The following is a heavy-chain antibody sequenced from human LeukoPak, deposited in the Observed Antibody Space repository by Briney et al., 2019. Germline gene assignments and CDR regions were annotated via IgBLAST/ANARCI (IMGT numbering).Heavy chain of an antibody. V-gene: IGHV3-48*03. CDR3: AHHWGSYDSSGYLYFDY. CDR2: ISSSGSTI. CDR1: GFTFSSYE. J-gene: IGHJ4*02. D-gene: IGHD3-22*01. Sequence: PGGSLRLSCAASGFTFSSYEMNWVRQAPGKGLEWVSYISSSGSTIYYADSVKGRFTISSDNAKNSLYLQMNSLRAEDTAVYYCAHHWGSYDSSGYLYFDYWGQGTLVTVSS.